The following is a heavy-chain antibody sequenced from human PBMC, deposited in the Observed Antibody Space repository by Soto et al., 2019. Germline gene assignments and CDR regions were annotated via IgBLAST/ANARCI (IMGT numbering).Heavy chain of an antibody. D-gene: IGHD2-2*01. CDR2: MNPNSGGT. Sequence: QMQLVQSGAEVKKPGASVKVSCKDSGYIFTNYDINWVRQAPGQGLEWMGWMNPNSGGTDYAQKLQGRVTMTRDTSISTAYMELSSLRSEDTSVYYCTRAYQLLVHNRFDLWGQGTLVTVSS. J-gene: IGHJ5*02. V-gene: IGHV1-8*01. CDR1: GYIFTNYD. CDR3: TRAYQLLVHNRFDL.